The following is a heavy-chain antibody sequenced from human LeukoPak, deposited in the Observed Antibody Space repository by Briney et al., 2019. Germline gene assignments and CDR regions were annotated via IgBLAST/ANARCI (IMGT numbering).Heavy chain of an antibody. D-gene: IGHD3-9*01. CDR2: INPNSGGT. CDR1: GYTFTGYY. CDR3: ARILIGYQQVVDAFDI. Sequence: ASVKVSCKASGYTFTGYYMHWVRQAPGQGLEWMGWINPNSGGTNYAQKFQGRVTMTRDTSISTAYMELSRLRSDDTAVYYCARILIGYQQVVDAFDIWGQGTMVTVSS. V-gene: IGHV1-2*02. J-gene: IGHJ3*02.